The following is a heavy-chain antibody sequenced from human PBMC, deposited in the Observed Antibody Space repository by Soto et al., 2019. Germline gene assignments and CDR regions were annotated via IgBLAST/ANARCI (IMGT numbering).Heavy chain of an antibody. CDR1: GFTFEDYA. CDR3: AKETVPQLSPPRFHY. V-gene: IGHV3-9*01. CDR2: ISWNSGSV. Sequence: PGGSLRLSCAASGFTFEDYAMHWVRQAPGKGLEWVSGISWNSGSVGYADSVKGRFTISRDNAKNSLYLQMNSLRAEDTALYYCAKETVPQLSPPRFHYWAQGTLVTVSS. J-gene: IGHJ4*02. D-gene: IGHD2-2*01.